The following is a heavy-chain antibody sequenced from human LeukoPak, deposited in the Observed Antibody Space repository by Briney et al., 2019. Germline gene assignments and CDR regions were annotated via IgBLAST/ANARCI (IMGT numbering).Heavy chain of an antibody. D-gene: IGHD5-12*01. J-gene: IGHJ4*02. Sequence: GGSLRLSCAASGFTFSNSGIHWVRRAPGKGLEWTAFIQYDGNNKYYADSVKGRFTISRDNSKNTLYLQMNSLRPEDTAVYYCAKDGFWSTSIRGFDYWGQGTLVTVSS. CDR1: GFTFSNSG. CDR2: IQYDGNNK. V-gene: IGHV3-30*02. CDR3: AKDGFWSTSIRGFDY.